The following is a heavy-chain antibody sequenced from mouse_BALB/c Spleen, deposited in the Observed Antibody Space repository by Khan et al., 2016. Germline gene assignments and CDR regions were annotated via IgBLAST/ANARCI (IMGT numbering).Heavy chain of an antibody. CDR1: GFSLTSYG. CDR2: IWSGGST. J-gene: IGHJ4*01. D-gene: IGHD1-1*01. CDR3: ASLTAVVSYYAMDY. Sequence: QVQLKESGPGLVQPSQSLSITCTVSGFSLTSYGVHWVRQSPGKGLEWLGVIWSGGSTDYNAAFISRLSISKDNSKSQVFFKMNSLQANDTAIYYCASLTAVVSYYAMDYWGQGTSVPVSS. V-gene: IGHV2-2*02.